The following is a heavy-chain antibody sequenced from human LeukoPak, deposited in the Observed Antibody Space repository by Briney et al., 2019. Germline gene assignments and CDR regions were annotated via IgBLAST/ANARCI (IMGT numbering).Heavy chain of an antibody. Sequence: SVKVSCKASGGTFSSYAISWVRQAPGQGLEWMGGIIPIFGTANYAQKFQGRVTITTDESTSTAYMELSSLRSEDTAVYYCARSLRFLEWSFDYWGQGTLVTVSS. CDR1: GGTFSSYA. J-gene: IGHJ4*02. CDR3: ARSLRFLEWSFDY. CDR2: IIPIFGTA. D-gene: IGHD3-3*01. V-gene: IGHV1-69*05.